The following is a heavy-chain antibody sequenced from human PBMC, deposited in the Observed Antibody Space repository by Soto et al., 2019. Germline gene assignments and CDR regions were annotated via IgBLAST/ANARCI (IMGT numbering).Heavy chain of an antibody. V-gene: IGHV4-39*01. Sequence: LSLTCTVSGGSISSSSYYWGWIRQPPGKGLEWIGSIYYSGSTYYNPSLKSRVTISVDTSKNQFSLKLSSVTAADTAVYYCALTTVVSNYYYGMDVWGQGTTVTVSS. D-gene: IGHD2-8*02. CDR2: IYYSGST. CDR3: ALTTVVSNYYYGMDV. CDR1: GGSISSSSYY. J-gene: IGHJ6*02.